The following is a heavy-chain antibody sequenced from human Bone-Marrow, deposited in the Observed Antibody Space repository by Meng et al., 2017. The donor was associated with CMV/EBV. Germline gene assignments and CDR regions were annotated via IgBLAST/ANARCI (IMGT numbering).Heavy chain of an antibody. V-gene: IGHV3-7*01. D-gene: IGHD6-6*01. Sequence: GESLKISCAASGFTFSSYWMSWVRQAPGKGLEWVANIKQDGSEKYYVDSVKGRFTISRDNAKNSLYLQMNSLRAEDTAVYYCASSRAAHTLLFDYWGQGTLVPVSS. CDR2: IKQDGSEK. CDR3: ASSRAAHTLLFDY. J-gene: IGHJ4*02. CDR1: GFTFSSYW.